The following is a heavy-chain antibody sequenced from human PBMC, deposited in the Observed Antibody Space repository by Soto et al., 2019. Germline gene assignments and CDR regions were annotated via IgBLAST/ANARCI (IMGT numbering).Heavy chain of an antibody. CDR2: INHSGST. CDR3: ARLALGSGGYYFDY. Sequence: SETLSLTCAVYGGSFSGYYWSWIRQPPGKGLEWIGEINHSGSTNYNPSLKSRVTISVDTSKNQFSRKRSSVTAADTAVYYCARLALGSGGYYFDYWGQGTLVTVSS. V-gene: IGHV4-34*01. J-gene: IGHJ4*02. CDR1: GGSFSGYY. D-gene: IGHD7-27*01.